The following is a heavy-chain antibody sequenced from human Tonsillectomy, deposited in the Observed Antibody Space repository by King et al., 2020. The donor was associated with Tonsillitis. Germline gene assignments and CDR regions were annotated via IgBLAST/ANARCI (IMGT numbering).Heavy chain of an antibody. J-gene: IGHJ4*02. CDR3: ARARGGSYLFAY. CDR2: INPNSGGT. Sequence: LQLVQSGAEVKKPGASVKVSCKASGYTFTGYYIHWVRQAPGQGLECMGWINPNSGGTDYAQKFQGRVTMTRDTFITTAYMDLSRLRSDDTALYYCARARGGSYLFAYWGQGTLVTVSS. V-gene: IGHV1-2*02. CDR1: GYTFTGYY. D-gene: IGHD1-26*01.